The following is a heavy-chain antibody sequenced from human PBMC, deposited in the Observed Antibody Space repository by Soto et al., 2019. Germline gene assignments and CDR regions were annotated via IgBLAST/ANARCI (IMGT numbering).Heavy chain of an antibody. V-gene: IGHV1-8*01. J-gene: IGHJ4*02. Sequence: ASVKVSCKASGYTFTSYDINWVRQATGQGLEWMGWMNPNSGNTGYAQKFQGRVTMTRNTSISTAYMELSSLRSDDTAVYYCARVGVIRGHGDMDYWGQGTLVTVSS. CDR1: GYTFTSYD. D-gene: IGHD3-9*01. CDR3: ARVGVIRGHGDMDY. CDR2: MNPNSGNT.